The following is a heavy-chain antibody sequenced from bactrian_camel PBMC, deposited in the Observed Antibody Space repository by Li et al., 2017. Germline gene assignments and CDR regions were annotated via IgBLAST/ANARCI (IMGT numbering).Heavy chain of an antibody. CDR3: AAFCSGGYWSFKY. CDR2: IGSDDTT. V-gene: IGHV3S63*01. CDR1: GHTYGSFC. Sequence: HVQLVESGGGSVQAGGSLRLSCIFSGHTYGSFCMGWFRQAPGKQREGIARIGSDDTTGYIDSVMGRFTISQDNAKNTVYLQMNSLKPEDTAMYYCAAFCSGGYWSFKYWGQGTQVTVS. J-gene: IGHJ4*01. D-gene: IGHD2*01.